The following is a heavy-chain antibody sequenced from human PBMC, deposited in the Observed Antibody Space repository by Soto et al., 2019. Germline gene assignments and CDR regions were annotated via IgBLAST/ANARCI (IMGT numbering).Heavy chain of an antibody. Sequence: AGGSLRLSCAASGFTFSSYGMHWVRQAPGKGLEWVAVISYDGSNKYYADSVKGRFTISRDNSKNTLYLQMNSLRAEDTAVYYCAKGWPHFDYWGQGTLVTVSS. J-gene: IGHJ4*02. CDR3: AKGWPHFDY. CDR1: GFTFSSYG. CDR2: ISYDGSNK. V-gene: IGHV3-30*18.